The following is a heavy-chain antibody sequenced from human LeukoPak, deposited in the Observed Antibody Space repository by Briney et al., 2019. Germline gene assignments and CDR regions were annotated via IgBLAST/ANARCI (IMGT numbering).Heavy chain of an antibody. CDR3: ASDQRRYCSGGSCYSLNY. CDR2: ISSSSSYI. CDR1: GFTFSSYS. V-gene: IGHV3-21*01. Sequence: GGSLRLSCAASGFTFSSYSMNWVRQAPGKGLEWVSSISSSSSYIYYADSVKGRFTISRDNAKNSLYLQMNSLRAEDTAVYYCASDQRRYCSGGSCYSLNYWGQGTLVTVSS. D-gene: IGHD2-15*01. J-gene: IGHJ4*02.